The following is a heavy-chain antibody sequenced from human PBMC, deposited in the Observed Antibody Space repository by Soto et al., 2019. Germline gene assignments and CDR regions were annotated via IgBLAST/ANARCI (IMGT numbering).Heavy chain of an antibody. J-gene: IGHJ4*02. V-gene: IGHV1-69*01. D-gene: IGHD2-15*01. CDR2: IIPIFGTA. Sequence: QVQVVQSGAEVKKPGSSVKVSCKASGGTCSSYAISWVRQAPGQGLEWMGGIIPIFGTANYPQKFRGRVTIIADESTSTAYMELSSLRSDDTAVYYCAARRYCSGGSCPDYFDYWGQGTLVTVSS. CDR3: AARRYCSGGSCPDYFDY. CDR1: GGTCSSYA.